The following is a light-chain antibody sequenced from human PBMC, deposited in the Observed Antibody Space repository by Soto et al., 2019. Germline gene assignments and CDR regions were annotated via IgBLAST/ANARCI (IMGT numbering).Light chain of an antibody. CDR1: QTINIY. J-gene: IGKJ3*01. CDR3: QQTSTAPFT. Sequence: DIKLTQSPSSLSASVGDRVTIACRSSQTINIYLNWYQQKPGNAPKLLIFESSSLQSGVPSRFSGSGSRRDFTLTISSLQREDFATYFCQQTSTAPFTVGPGTKVDIK. CDR2: ESS. V-gene: IGKV1-39*01.